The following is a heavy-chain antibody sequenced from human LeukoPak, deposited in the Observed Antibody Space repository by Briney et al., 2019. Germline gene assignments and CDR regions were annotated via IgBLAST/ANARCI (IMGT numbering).Heavy chain of an antibody. CDR2: IYPSGGSA. CDR1: GYTFTAYY. J-gene: IGHJ4*02. V-gene: IGHV1-46*01. Sequence: ASVKVSCKASGYTFTAYYIHWVRQAPGQGLEWMGRIYPSGGSASYAQKFQGRVTMTRDTSTSTVYMELSSLRSEDTAVYYCARGESSAYYYFDYWGQGTLVTVSS. D-gene: IGHD3-22*01. CDR3: ARGESSAYYYFDY.